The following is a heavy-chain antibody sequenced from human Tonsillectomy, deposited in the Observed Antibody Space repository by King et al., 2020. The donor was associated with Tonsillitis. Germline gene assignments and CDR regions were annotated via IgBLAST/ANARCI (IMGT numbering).Heavy chain of an antibody. D-gene: IGHD6-13*01. J-gene: IGHJ2*01. CDR2: ISYDGSIK. CDR1: GFTFSSYA. CDR3: ARVVGYSSSWYAGYFDL. V-gene: IGHV3-30*04. Sequence: VQLVESGGGVVQPGRSLRLSCAASGFTFSSYAMHWVRQAPGKGLEWVAVISYDGSIKYYADSVKGRFTISRDNSKNTLYLQMNSLRAEDTAVYYCARVVGYSSSWYAGYFDLWGRGTLVTVSS.